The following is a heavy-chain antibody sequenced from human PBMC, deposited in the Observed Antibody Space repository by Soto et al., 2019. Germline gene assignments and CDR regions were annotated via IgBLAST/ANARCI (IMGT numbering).Heavy chain of an antibody. CDR1: GFTFSSYA. Sequence: EVQLLESGGGLVQPGGSLRLSCAASGFTFSSYAMRWVRQAPGKGLEWVSAISGSGGSTYYADSVKGRFTISRENSKNTLYLQMNSLRAEDTAVYYCARRGSGSYYDYWGQGTLVNVSS. CDR2: ISGSGGST. CDR3: ARRGSGSYYDY. V-gene: IGHV3-23*01. J-gene: IGHJ4*02. D-gene: IGHD1-26*01.